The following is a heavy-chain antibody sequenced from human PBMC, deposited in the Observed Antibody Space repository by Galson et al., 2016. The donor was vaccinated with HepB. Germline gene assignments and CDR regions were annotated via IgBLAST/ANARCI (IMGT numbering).Heavy chain of an antibody. CDR1: GFTFRNAY. J-gene: IGHJ6*02. Sequence: SLRLSCAASGFTFRNAYMSWVRQAPGKGLEWVGRITSNTDGGTTAYAAPVKGRFNISRNDSKNTLYLQMNRLKNEDTAVYYCTTDRRVEPTGYYYGMDVWGHGTTVTVSS. V-gene: IGHV3-15*01. CDR2: ITSNTDGGTT. D-gene: IGHD1-26*01. CDR3: TTDRRVEPTGYYYGMDV.